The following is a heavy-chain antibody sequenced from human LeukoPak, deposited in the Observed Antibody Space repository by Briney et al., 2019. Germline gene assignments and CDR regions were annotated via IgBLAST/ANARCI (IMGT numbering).Heavy chain of an antibody. CDR1: GGTFSSYA. V-gene: IGHV1-69*04. Sequence: GASVKVSCKASGGTFSSYAISWVRQAPGQGLEWMGRIIPILGIANYAQEFQGRVTITADKSTSTAYMELSSLRSEDTAVYYCARELDYGDYDYYYYYGMDVWGQGTTVTVSS. CDR3: ARELDYGDYDYYYYYGMDV. CDR2: IIPILGIA. D-gene: IGHD4-17*01. J-gene: IGHJ6*02.